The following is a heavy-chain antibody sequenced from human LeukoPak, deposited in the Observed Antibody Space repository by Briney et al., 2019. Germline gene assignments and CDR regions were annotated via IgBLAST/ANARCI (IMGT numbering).Heavy chain of an antibody. CDR2: INPSGGST. V-gene: IGHV1-46*01. J-gene: IGHJ3*02. D-gene: IGHD6-19*01. CDR3: AKSLSPPIVKWLVDAFDI. Sequence: GASVKVSCKASGYTFINYYMHWVRQAPGQGLEWMGIINPSGGSTSYAQRFQGRVTMTRDTSTSTVYMELSSLRSDDTAVYYCAKSLSPPIVKWLVDAFDIWGQGTMVTASS. CDR1: GYTFINYY.